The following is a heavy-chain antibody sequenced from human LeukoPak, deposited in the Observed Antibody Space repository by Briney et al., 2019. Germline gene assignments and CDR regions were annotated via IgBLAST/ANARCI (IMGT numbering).Heavy chain of an antibody. CDR2: ISAYNGNT. V-gene: IGHV1-18*01. D-gene: IGHD6-13*01. CDR3: ARGEQQLVRFWFDP. Sequence: GSSVKVSCKASGGTFSSYAISWVRQAPGQGLEWMGWISAYNGNTNYAQKLQGRVTMTTDTSTSTAYMELRSLRSDDTAVYYCARGEQQLVRFWFDPWGQGTLVTVSS. CDR1: GGTFSSYA. J-gene: IGHJ5*02.